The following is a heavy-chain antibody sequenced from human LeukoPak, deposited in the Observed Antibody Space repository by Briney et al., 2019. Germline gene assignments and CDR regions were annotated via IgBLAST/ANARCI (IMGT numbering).Heavy chain of an antibody. V-gene: IGHV1-18*01. CDR1: GYTFTSYG. Sequence: ASVKVSCKGSGYTFTSYGISWLRQAPGQGLEWMGWISADNGNTNYAQKLQGRVTMTTDTSTSTASMELRTLRSDATAVYYWARGDTSLISTAWYYFDYWGQGTLVTVSS. J-gene: IGHJ4*02. D-gene: IGHD6-19*01. CDR2: ISADNGNT. CDR3: ARGDTSLISTAWYYFDY.